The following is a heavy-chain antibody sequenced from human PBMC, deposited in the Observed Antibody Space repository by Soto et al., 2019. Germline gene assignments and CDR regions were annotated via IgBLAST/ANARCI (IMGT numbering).Heavy chain of an antibody. CDR3: AREGASGFGMDV. V-gene: IGHV4-61*02. CDR2: VYTTGST. J-gene: IGHJ6*02. CDR1: GGSISSGGYY. D-gene: IGHD1-26*01. Sequence: PSETLSLTCTVSGGSISSGGYYWSWVRQPAGKALEWIGRVYTTGSTNYNPSLRSRVSISVGTSKNQFSLTVTSVTAADTAVYYCAREGASGFGMDVWGQGTTVTVS.